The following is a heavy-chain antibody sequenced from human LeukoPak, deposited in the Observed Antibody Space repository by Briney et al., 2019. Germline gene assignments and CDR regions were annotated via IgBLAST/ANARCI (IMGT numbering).Heavy chain of an antibody. CDR1: GFTFSSYA. J-gene: IGHJ3*02. Sequence: GGSPRLPCAASGFTFSSYAMSWVRQAPGKGLEWVSAISGSGGSTYYADSVKGRFTISRDNSKNTLYLQMNSLRAEDTAVYYCAARNYYDSHAFDIWGQGTMVTVSS. CDR3: AARNYYDSHAFDI. D-gene: IGHD3-22*01. CDR2: ISGSGGST. V-gene: IGHV3-23*01.